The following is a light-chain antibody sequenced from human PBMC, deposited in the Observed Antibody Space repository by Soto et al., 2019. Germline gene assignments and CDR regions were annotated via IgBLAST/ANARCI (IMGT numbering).Light chain of an antibody. Sequence: QSALTQPASVSGSPGQSITISCTGTSSDVGGYNLVSWYQQYPDKAPKLMIFDVNTRPSGVSNRFSGSKSGNTASLTISGLQAEDEADYYCSSYKSSSTLPYVFGTGTKLTVI. CDR1: SSDVGGYNL. V-gene: IGLV2-14*01. J-gene: IGLJ1*01. CDR2: DVN. CDR3: SSYKSSSTLPYV.